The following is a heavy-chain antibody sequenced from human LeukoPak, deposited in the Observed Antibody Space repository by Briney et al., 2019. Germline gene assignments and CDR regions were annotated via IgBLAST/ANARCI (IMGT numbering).Heavy chain of an antibody. CDR1: GFTFSNAW. D-gene: IGHD6-13*01. CDR3: TTVGTVAAAGVWFRYFQH. Sequence: GGSLRLSCAASGFTFSNAWMSWVRQAPGKGLEWVGRIKSKTDGGTTDYAAPVKGRFTISRDDSKNTLYLQMNSLKTEDTAVYYCTTVGTVAAAGVWFRYFQHWGQGTLVTVSS. V-gene: IGHV3-15*01. J-gene: IGHJ1*01. CDR2: IKSKTDGGTT.